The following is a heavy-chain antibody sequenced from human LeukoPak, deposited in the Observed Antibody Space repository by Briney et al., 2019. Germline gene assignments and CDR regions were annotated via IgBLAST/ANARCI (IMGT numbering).Heavy chain of an antibody. CDR3: ARNPGTTKYFDY. CDR1: GYTFTSYY. V-gene: IGHV1-46*01. D-gene: IGHD4-17*01. Sequence: ASVKVSCKASGYTFTSYYMHWVRQAPGQGLEWMGIINPSGGSTRYAQKFQGRVTMTRDTSTSTVYMGLSSLRSEDTAVYYCARNPGTTKYFDYWGQGTLVTVSS. CDR2: INPSGGST. J-gene: IGHJ4*02.